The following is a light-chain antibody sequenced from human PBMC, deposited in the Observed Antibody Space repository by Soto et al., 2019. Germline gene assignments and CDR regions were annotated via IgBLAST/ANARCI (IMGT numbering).Light chain of an antibody. CDR3: QHYGSALFT. CDR1: QSFSSSY. CDR2: GAS. Sequence: EIVLTQSPGTLSLSPGERATLSCRASQSFSSSYLAWYQQKPGQAPRLLIYGASSRATGIPDRFSGSGSVTDFTLTISSLEPEDFAVYYCQHYGSALFTFCPGTKVDVK. V-gene: IGKV3-20*01. J-gene: IGKJ3*01.